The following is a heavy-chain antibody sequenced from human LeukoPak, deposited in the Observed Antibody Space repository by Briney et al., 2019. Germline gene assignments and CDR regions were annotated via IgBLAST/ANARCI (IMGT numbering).Heavy chain of an antibody. D-gene: IGHD2-21*02. CDR1: GGTFSSYA. J-gene: IGHJ6*02. CDR3: ARDPLPVSCGGDCYSTIYYYYGMDV. Sequence: ASVKVSCKASGGTFSSYAISWVRQAPGQGLEWMGRIIPILGIANYAQKFQGRVTITADKSTSTAYMELSSLRSEDTAVYYCARDPLPVSCGGDCYSTIYYYYGMDVWGQGTTVTVSS. V-gene: IGHV1-69*04. CDR2: IIPILGIA.